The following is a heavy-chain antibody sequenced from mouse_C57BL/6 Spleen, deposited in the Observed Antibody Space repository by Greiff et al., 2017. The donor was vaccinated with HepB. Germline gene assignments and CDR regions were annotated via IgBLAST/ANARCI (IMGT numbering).Heavy chain of an antibody. V-gene: IGHV2-5*01. J-gene: IGHJ4*01. Sequence: VQVVESGPGLVQPSQSLSITCTVSGFSFTSYGVHWVRQSPGKGLEWLGVIWRGGSTDYNAAFMSRLSITKDNTKSHVFFKRNSLQADDTAIYYCGKKTAQVYYAMDYWGQGTTVTVSS. CDR2: IWRGGST. CDR3: GKKTAQVYYAMDY. CDR1: GFSFTSYG. D-gene: IGHD3-2*02.